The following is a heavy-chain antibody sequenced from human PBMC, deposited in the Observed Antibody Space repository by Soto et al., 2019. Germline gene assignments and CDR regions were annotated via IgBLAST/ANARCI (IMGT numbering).Heavy chain of an antibody. V-gene: IGHV4-59*01. Sequence: QVQLQESGPGLLKPSETLSLTCTVSGDSISSYSWSWIRQPPGKGLEWIGYIFDSGSTNYHPSLKSRVTISVDTSKNQFSLKVISVTAADTAVYYCARDAQLSWHRWFDPWGQGTLVTVSS. CDR1: GDSISSYS. J-gene: IGHJ5*02. CDR2: IFDSGST. CDR3: ARDAQLSWHRWFDP. D-gene: IGHD3-10*01.